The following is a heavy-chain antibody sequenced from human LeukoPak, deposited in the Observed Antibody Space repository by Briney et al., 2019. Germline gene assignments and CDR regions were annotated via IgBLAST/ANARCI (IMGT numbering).Heavy chain of an antibody. D-gene: IGHD4-23*01. CDR3: ARDKAVTTEVTQHFQH. CDR2: ISAYNGYT. V-gene: IGHV1-18*01. Sequence: GASVMVSCKASGYTFTNYGFSWVRQAPGQGLEWMGWISAYNGYTDYAQKLQFRVTMTTDTSTSTAYMELRSLRSDDTAVYHCARDKAVTTEVTQHFQHWGQGTLVTVSS. J-gene: IGHJ1*01. CDR1: GYTFTNYG.